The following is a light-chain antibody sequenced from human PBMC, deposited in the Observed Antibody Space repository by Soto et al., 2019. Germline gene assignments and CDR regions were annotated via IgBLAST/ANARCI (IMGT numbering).Light chain of an antibody. CDR2: AAS. CDR3: QQSYSILS. V-gene: IGKV1-39*01. Sequence: DIQMTQSPSSLSASVGDRVTITCRASQSISSYLNWYQQKPGKAPKLLIYAASSLQSGVPSRFSGSGSGTDFTLTISSLQPEDFATYYCQQSYSILSFGQGTKVDI. J-gene: IGKJ1*01. CDR1: QSISSY.